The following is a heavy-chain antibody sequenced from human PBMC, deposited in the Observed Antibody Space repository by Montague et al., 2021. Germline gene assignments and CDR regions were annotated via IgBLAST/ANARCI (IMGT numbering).Heavy chain of an antibody. J-gene: IGHJ5*02. CDR2: IYHGTT. CDR1: GDSISSKYF. D-gene: IGHD1-26*01. V-gene: IGHV4-4*02. Sequence: SETRSLTCTVSGDSISSKYFWSWVRQPLGKGLEWIGEIYHGTTSYSLSLKGRLTVSMDTSKNQFSLKLSSVTAADTAIYYCAVGSESAWELLHHWGQGILVTVSS. CDR3: AVGSESAWELLHH.